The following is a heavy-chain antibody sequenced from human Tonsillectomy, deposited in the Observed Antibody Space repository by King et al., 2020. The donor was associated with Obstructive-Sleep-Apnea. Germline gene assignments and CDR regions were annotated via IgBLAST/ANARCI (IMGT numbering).Heavy chain of an antibody. CDR3: AREGGVGYCSGGSCYRQKQYDY. CDR1: GGSFSGYY. CDR2: INHSGST. D-gene: IGHD2-15*01. V-gene: IGHV4-34*01. Sequence: VQLQQWGAGLLKPSETLSLTCAVYGGSFSGYYWSWIRQPPGKGLEWIGEINHSGSTNYNPSLKSRVTISVDTSKNQFSLKLSSVTAADTAVYYCAREGGVGYCSGGSCYRQKQYDYWGHGTLVTVSS. J-gene: IGHJ4*01.